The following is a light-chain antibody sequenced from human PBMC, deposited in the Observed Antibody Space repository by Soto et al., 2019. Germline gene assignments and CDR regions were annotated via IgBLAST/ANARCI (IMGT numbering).Light chain of an antibody. CDR3: QQSYGTPLT. V-gene: IGKV1-39*01. Sequence: DMEMTQSPSSLSAFVGDRVTITCRASQSISHYLNWYQHKPGKVPKLLIYAASSLQSGVPTRFSGSGSGTDFTLTINSLQPEDFATYYSQQSYGTPLTFGGGTKIEIK. J-gene: IGKJ4*01. CDR1: QSISHY. CDR2: AAS.